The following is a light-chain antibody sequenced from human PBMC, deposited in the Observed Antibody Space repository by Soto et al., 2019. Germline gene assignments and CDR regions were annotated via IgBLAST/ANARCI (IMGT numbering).Light chain of an antibody. CDR1: QSIRTY. Sequence: DIQVTQSPSSLSASVGDRVTITCRASQSIRTYLNWYQQRPGKPPKLLIHTASPLQSGVPSRFSGSGSGSDFTLTISRLQPEDFATYDCQETDSTLNSFGQGTKLEIK. CDR3: QETDSTLNS. V-gene: IGKV1-39*01. CDR2: TAS. J-gene: IGKJ2*03.